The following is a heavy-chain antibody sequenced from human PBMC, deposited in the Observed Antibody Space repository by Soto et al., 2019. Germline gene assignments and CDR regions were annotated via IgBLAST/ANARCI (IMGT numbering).Heavy chain of an antibody. CDR1: GFTFSGYA. CDR3: AKQFDY. CDR2: INSDGSNT. J-gene: IGHJ4*02. V-gene: IGHV3-74*01. Sequence: GGSLRLSCSASGFTFSGYAMHWVRQAPGKGLVWVSRINSDGSNTGYADSVKGRFTISRDNAKNTLYLQMNGLRAEDTAVYYCAKQFDYWGQGTLVTVSS.